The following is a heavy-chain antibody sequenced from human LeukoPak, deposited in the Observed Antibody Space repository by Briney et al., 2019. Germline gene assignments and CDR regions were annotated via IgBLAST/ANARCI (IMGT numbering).Heavy chain of an antibody. J-gene: IGHJ4*02. Sequence: SETLSLTCTVSGGSISSYYWSWIRQLPGKGLEWIGYIYYSGSTNYNPSLKSRVTISVDTSKNQFSLKLSSVTAADTAVYYCARGIVVVTAIPPFFDYWGQGTLVTVSS. CDR1: GGSISSYY. CDR2: IYYSGST. V-gene: IGHV4-59*01. D-gene: IGHD2-21*02. CDR3: ARGIVVVTAIPPFFDY.